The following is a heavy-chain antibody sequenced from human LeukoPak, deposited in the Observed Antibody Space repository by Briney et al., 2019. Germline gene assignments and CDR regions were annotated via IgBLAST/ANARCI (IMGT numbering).Heavy chain of an antibody. V-gene: IGHV4-31*03. CDR1: GDSISNGGYY. D-gene: IGHD3-10*01. CDR3: ARGGDRRGFHY. Sequence: SQIPSLSCTVSGDSISNGGYYWSWIRLHPGKGLEWVGYIYDSGTTYYSPVLQSRVSISVDTSDHKFSLKLKSLTAADTAVYYCARGGDRRGFHYLGHGTLVTVSS. CDR2: IYDSGTT. J-gene: IGHJ4*03.